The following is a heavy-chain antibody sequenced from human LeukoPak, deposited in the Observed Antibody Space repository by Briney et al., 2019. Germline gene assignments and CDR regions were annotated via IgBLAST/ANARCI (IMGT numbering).Heavy chain of an antibody. CDR3: ARDRVEYSSSSDLDY. Sequence: PGGSLRLSCAASGFTFSSYSMNWVRQAPGKGLEWVSSISSSSSYIYYADSVKGRFTISRDNAKNSLYLQMNSLRAEDTAVYYCARDRVEYSSSSDLDYWGQGTLVTVSS. J-gene: IGHJ4*02. CDR1: GFTFSSYS. D-gene: IGHD6-6*01. V-gene: IGHV3-21*01. CDR2: ISSSSSYI.